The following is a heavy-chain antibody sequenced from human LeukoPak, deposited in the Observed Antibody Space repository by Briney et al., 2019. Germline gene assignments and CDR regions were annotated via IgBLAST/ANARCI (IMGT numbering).Heavy chain of an antibody. CDR3: ASGLELDY. CDR2: IKPDGSEK. J-gene: IGHJ4*02. CDR1: GFSFSFYW. Sequence: GGSLRLSCAASGFSFSFYWITWVRQAPGKGLEWVANIKPDGSEKYYVDSVRGRCTISRDNTRNTLDLQMNSLRPEDTAVYYCASGLELDYWGQGTLVTVSS. V-gene: IGHV3-7*03.